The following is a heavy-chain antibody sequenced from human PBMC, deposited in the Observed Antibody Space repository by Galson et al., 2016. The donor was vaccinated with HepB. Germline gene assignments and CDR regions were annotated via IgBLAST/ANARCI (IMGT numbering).Heavy chain of an antibody. V-gene: IGHV3-21*01. CDR2: ITDSSSYT. CDR3: ARGFSGGSLHYYYGMDV. D-gene: IGHD2-15*01. CDR1: GFTFSSYS. J-gene: IGHJ6*02. Sequence: SLRLSCAASGFTFSSYSMNWVRQAPGKGLEWVSSITDSSSYTYYADSVKGRFTISRDNAKNSLYLQMNSLSAEDTAVYYCARGFSGGSLHYYYGMDVWGQGTTVTVSS.